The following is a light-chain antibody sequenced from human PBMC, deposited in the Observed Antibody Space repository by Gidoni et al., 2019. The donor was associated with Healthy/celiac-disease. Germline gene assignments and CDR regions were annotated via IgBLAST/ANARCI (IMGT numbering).Light chain of an antibody. Sequence: AILMTPSPSSFSASTGARVTITCRASQGISSYLAWYQQKPGKAPKLLIYAASTLQSGVPSRFSGSGCGTDLTLTISCLQSEDFATYYCQQYYSYPPTFGGGTKVEIK. CDR3: QQYYSYPPT. CDR2: AAS. CDR1: QGISSY. V-gene: IGKV1-8*01. J-gene: IGKJ4*01.